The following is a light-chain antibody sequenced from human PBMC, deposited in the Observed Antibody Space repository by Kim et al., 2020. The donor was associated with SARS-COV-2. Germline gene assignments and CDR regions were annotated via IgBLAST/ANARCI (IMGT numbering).Light chain of an antibody. CDR3: NSRDSSGNRV. CDR1: SLRSYY. CDR2: GKN. J-gene: IGLJ3*02. Sequence: VALGTTARITCHGGSLRSYYASWYQQKPGQAPVLVIYGKNNRPSGIPDRFSGSSSGNTASLTITGAQAEDEADYYCNSRDSSGNRVFGGGTQLTVL. V-gene: IGLV3-19*01.